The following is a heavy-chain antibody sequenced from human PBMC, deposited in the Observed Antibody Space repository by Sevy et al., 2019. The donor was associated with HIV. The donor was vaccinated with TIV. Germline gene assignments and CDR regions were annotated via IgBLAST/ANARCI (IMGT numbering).Heavy chain of an antibody. Sequence: GGSLRLSCAASGFTFSTYGMHWVRQAPGKGLEWVTVISSDGNNKYYADSVKGRFTISRDSSKNTLYLQMNSLRAEDTAVYCCAKDRGSYGSGSLLDYWGQGTLVTVSS. CDR1: GFTFSTYG. V-gene: IGHV3-30*18. CDR3: AKDRGSYGSGSLLDY. CDR2: ISSDGNNK. D-gene: IGHD3-10*01. J-gene: IGHJ4*02.